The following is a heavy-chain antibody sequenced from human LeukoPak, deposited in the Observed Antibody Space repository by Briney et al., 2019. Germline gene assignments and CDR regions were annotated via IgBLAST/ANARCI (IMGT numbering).Heavy chain of an antibody. Sequence: PGGSLRLSCAASGFTFSSYAMHWVRQAPGKGLEWVAVISYDGSNKYYADSVKGRFTISRDNSKNTLYLQMNSLRAEDTAVYYCARAPGDILTGYSNYFDYWGQGTLVIVSS. V-gene: IGHV3-30-3*01. CDR1: GFTFSSYA. D-gene: IGHD3-9*01. CDR3: ARAPGDILTGYSNYFDY. CDR2: ISYDGSNK. J-gene: IGHJ4*02.